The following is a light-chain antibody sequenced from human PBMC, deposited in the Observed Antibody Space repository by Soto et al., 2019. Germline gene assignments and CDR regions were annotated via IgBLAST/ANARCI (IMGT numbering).Light chain of an antibody. CDR1: QSVNLN. CDR3: QQRSNWPPLT. Sequence: EIMMTQSPGTLSVSPGEGATLSCTASQSVNLNLAWYQQKPGQPPRLLLYGASTRATGIPARFSGSGSGTDFTLNISSLEPEDFSFYYCQQRSNWPPLTFGGGTEVEIK. CDR2: GAS. J-gene: IGKJ4*01. V-gene: IGKV3-15*01.